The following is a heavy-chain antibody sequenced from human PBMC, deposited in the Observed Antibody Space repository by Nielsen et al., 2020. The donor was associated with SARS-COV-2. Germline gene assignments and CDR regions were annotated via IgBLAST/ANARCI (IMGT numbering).Heavy chain of an antibody. CDR3: ARGLSVMDV. V-gene: IGHV1-8*01. J-gene: IGHJ6*02. Sequence: ASVKVSCKASGYTFTSYDINWVRQAAGQGPEWMGWLNVNTGNTGYEQKFQGRLTMTRDSSISTAYMELTSLRPEDTAVYYCARGLSVMDVWGQGTTVTVS. CDR2: LNVNTGNT. CDR1: GYTFTSYD.